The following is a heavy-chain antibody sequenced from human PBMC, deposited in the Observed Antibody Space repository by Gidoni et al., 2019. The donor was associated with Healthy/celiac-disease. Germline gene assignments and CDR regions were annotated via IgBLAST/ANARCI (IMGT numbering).Heavy chain of an antibody. CDR3: AKDHGWLQFEDAFDI. CDR2: ISDDGSNK. J-gene: IGHJ3*02. Sequence: QVQLVESWCGVVQPVRSLRLSCAPPGFTFSSYGMHWVRQAPGKGLAWVAVISDDGSNKYYADSVKGRFTISRDNSKNTLYLQMNSLRAEDTAVYYCAKDHGWLQFEDAFDIWGQGTMVTVSS. D-gene: IGHD5-12*01. CDR1: GFTFSSYG. V-gene: IGHV3-30*18.